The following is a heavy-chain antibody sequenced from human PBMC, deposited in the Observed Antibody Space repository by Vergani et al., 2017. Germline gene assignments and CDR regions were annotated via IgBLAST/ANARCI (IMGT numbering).Heavy chain of an antibody. CDR3: AKGHSGSRRGAFDI. D-gene: IGHD1-26*01. CDR2: ISGSGGST. CDR1: GFTFSSYA. V-gene: IGHV3-23*01. Sequence: EAQLLESGGGLVQPGGSLRLSCAASGFTFSSYAMSWVRQAPGKGLEWVADISGSGGSTYYADSVKGRFNISRDNSKNTLYLQMNCLRAEDTAVYYCAKGHSGSRRGAFDIWGQGKMVTVSS. J-gene: IGHJ3*02.